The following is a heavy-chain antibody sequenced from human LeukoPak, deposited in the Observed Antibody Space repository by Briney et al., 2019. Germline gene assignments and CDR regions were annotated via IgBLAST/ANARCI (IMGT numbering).Heavy chain of an antibody. V-gene: IGHV3-74*01. CDR3: ARGGSSGAWCPDY. CDR1: GFTFSNYW. Sequence: GGSLRLSCAASGFTFSNYWMYWVRQAPGKGLVWVSHIDNDERRTTYADSGKGRFTISRDNAKNSLYLQMNSLRAEDTAVYYCARGGSSGAWCPDYWGQGTLVTVSS. CDR2: IDNDERRT. J-gene: IGHJ4*02. D-gene: IGHD2-15*01.